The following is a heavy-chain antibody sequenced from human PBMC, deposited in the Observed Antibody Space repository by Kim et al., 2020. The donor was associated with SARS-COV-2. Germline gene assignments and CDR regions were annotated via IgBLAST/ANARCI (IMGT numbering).Heavy chain of an antibody. CDR2: ISYDGSNK. CDR1: GFTFSSYA. D-gene: IGHD2-2*01. J-gene: IGHJ4*02. Sequence: GGSLRLSCAASGFTFSSYAMHWVRQAPGKGLEWVAVISYDGSNKYYADSVKGRYTISRDNSKNTLYLQMNSLRAEDTAVYYCAREGLYCSSTSCYVRGFDYWGQGTLVTVSS. CDR3: AREGLYCSSTSCYVRGFDY. V-gene: IGHV3-30*04.